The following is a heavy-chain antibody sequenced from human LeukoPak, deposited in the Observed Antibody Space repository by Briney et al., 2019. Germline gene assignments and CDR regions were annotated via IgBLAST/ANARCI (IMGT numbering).Heavy chain of an antibody. Sequence: TGGSLRLSCAASGFTFSSYWMHWVRQAPGKGLVWVSRINTDGSSTSYADSVKGRFTISRDNAKNTLYLQMESLRAEDTAVYYCAKDTGSPADAITMEDNAFDIWGQGTMVTVSS. D-gene: IGHD3-3*01. CDR2: INTDGSST. J-gene: IGHJ3*02. CDR1: GFTFSSYW. CDR3: AKDTGSPADAITMEDNAFDI. V-gene: IGHV3-74*01.